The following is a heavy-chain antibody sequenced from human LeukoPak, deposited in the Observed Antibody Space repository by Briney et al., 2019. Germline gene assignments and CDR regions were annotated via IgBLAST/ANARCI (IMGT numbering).Heavy chain of an antibody. D-gene: IGHD3-10*01. CDR1: GGSLSGYY. CDR3: ASSGSYI. V-gene: IGHV4-34*01. CDR2: INHSGST. Sequence: SETLSLTCAVYGGSLSGYYWSWIRQPPGKGLEWIGEINHSGSTNYNPSLKSRVTISVDTSRNQFSLKLSSVTAADTAVYYCASSGSYIWGQGTLVTVSS. J-gene: IGHJ4*02.